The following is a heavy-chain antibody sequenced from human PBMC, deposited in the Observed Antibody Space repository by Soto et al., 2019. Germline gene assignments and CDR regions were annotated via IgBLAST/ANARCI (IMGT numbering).Heavy chain of an antibody. CDR2: VSKSGLDT. CDR3: ARFYYDSSGYLPSPDYYYYGMDV. Sequence: GGSLRLSCVASGVTFSSYAMSWVRQAPGKGLEWVSAVSKSGLDTNYADFVKGRFTISRDNAKNSLYLQMNSLRAEDTAVYYCARFYYDSSGYLPSPDYYYYGMDVWGQGTTVTVSS. CDR1: GVTFSSYA. J-gene: IGHJ6*02. V-gene: IGHV3-23*01. D-gene: IGHD3-22*01.